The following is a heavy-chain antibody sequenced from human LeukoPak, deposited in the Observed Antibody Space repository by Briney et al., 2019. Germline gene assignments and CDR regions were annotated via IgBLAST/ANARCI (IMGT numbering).Heavy chain of an antibody. CDR2: ISNNGGYT. J-gene: IGHJ5*02. Sequence: PGGSLRLSCAASGFTFSSSAMSWVRRAPGNGLEWVSAISNNGGYTYYADSVQGRFTISRANSQSTLCLQMNTLRAEDTAVYSCATQLGYSRDRSCYLPSWGQGTLVTVSS. CDR1: GFTFSSSA. CDR3: ATQLGYSRDRSCYLPS. V-gene: IGHV3-23*01. D-gene: IGHD2-15*01.